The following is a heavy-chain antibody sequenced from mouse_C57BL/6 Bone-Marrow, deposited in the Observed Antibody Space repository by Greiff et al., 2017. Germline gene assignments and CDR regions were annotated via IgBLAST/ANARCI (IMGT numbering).Heavy chain of an antibody. CDR3: AKNDYCDCFDY. Sequence: EVQLQQPGTELVKPGASVKLSCKASGYTFTSYWMHWVKQRPGQGLEWIGRIDPEDGETKYAPKFQGKATITADTSSTTAYLQLSSLTSEDTAVYYCAKNDYCDCFDYWGQGTTLTVSS. V-gene: IGHV14-2*01. J-gene: IGHJ2*01. D-gene: IGHD2-4*01. CDR2: IDPEDGET. CDR1: GYTFTSYW.